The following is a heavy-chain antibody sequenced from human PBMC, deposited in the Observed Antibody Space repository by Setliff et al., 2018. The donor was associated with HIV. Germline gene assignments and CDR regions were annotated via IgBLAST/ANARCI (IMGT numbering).Heavy chain of an antibody. D-gene: IGHD1-26*01. CDR2: IYSTGDT. V-gene: IGHV4-4*07. J-gene: IGHJ6*02. CDR1: GGSISNFY. Sequence: SETLSLTCSVSGGSISNFYWSWIRQPPGKGLEWVGHIYSTGDTNYNPSLKSRVTLSADTSKNQFSLKLSSVTAADTAVYYCARDSELGLNYHYGMDVWGQGTTVTVSS. CDR3: ARDSELGLNYHYGMDV.